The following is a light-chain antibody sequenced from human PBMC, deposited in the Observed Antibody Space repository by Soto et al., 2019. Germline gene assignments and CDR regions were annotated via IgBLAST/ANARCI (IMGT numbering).Light chain of an antibody. V-gene: IGKV3-20*01. CDR3: QHYGSALFT. CDR2: GAS. Sequence: EIVLTQSPGTLSLSPGERATLSCRASQSFSSSYLAWYQQKPGQAPRLLIYGASSRATGIPDRFSGSGSGTDFTLTMSSLEPQDFAVYYCQHYGSALFTFGPGIKVDVK. J-gene: IGKJ3*01. CDR1: QSFSSSY.